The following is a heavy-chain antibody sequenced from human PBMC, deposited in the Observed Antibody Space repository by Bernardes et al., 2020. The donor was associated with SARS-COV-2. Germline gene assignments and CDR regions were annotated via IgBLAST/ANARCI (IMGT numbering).Heavy chain of an antibody. D-gene: IGHD3-3*01. V-gene: IGHV3-23*01. CDR2: ISGSGGST. J-gene: IGHJ6*02. CDR3: AKDRGGERRITIFGPVKGGSMDV. CDR1: GFTFSSYA. Sequence: GGSLRLSCAASGFTFSSYAMSWVRQAPGKGLEWVSAISGSGGSTYYADSVKGRFTISRDNSKNTLYLQMNSLRAEDTAVYYCAKDRGGERRITIFGPVKGGSMDVWGQGTTVTVSS.